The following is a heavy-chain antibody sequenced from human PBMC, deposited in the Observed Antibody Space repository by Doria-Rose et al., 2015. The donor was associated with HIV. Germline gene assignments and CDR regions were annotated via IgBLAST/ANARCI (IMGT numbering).Heavy chain of an antibody. CDR2: IFSDDER. CDR3: ARIKSSRWYHKYYFDF. J-gene: IGHJ4*02. Sequence: QITLKESGPVLTKPTETLTLTCTVPGVSLSSPGMGVSWIRQPPGKAPEWLANIFSDDERSYETSLKSRLTISRDTSNSQVALPMTDMDPVDTATYYCARIKSSRWYHKYYFDFWGQGTLVIVSA. CDR1: GVSLSSPGMG. V-gene: IGHV2-26*01. D-gene: IGHD6-13*01.